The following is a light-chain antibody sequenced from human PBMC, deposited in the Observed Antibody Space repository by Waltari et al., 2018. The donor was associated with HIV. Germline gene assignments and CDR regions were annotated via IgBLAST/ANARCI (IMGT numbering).Light chain of an antibody. CDR3: MQALRTLT. J-gene: IGKJ4*01. Sequence: IVMAKSPVSLPVSPGASASISCRVSQGLLHSDGYTYLDLYLKKPGQSPQLLIYLASNRASGDPDRFSRSGSGTNFKLKISRVEAEDGEVYYCMQALRTLTFGGGTKVEV. CDR2: LAS. V-gene: IGKV2-28*01. CDR1: QGLLHSDGYTY.